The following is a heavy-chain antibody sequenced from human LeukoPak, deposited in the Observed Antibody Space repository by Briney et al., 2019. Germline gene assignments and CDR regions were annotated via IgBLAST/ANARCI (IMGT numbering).Heavy chain of an antibody. D-gene: IGHD6-19*01. V-gene: IGHV3-30*03. CDR3: ASIAVAGTAFDY. CDR2: ISYGGSNK. J-gene: IGHJ4*02. CDR1: GFTFSSYG. Sequence: SGGSLRLSCAASGFTFSSYGMHWVRQAPGKGLEWVAVISYGGSNKYYADSVKGRFTISRDNSKNTLYLQMNSLRAEDTAVYYCASIAVAGTAFDYWGQGTLVTVSS.